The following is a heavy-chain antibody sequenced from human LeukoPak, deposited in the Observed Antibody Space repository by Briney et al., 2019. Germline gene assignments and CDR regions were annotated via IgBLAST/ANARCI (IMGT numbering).Heavy chain of an antibody. J-gene: IGHJ5*02. CDR2: IYYSGST. CDR3: ASFIAAAGTDWFDP. V-gene: IGHV4-59*01. Sequence: SETLSLTCTVSGVSISSYYWSWIRQPPGKGLEWIGYIYYSGSTNYNPSLKSRVTISVDTSRNQFSLKLSSVTAADTAVYYCASFIAAAGTDWFDPWGQGTLVTVSS. CDR1: GVSISSYY. D-gene: IGHD6-13*01.